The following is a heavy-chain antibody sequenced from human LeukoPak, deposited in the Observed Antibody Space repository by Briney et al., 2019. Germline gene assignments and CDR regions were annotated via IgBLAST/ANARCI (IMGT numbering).Heavy chain of an antibody. V-gene: IGHV4-31*03. J-gene: IGHJ4*02. D-gene: IGHD3-10*01. CDR1: GGSISSGGYY. CDR2: IYKNGNT. CDR3: AGVATMVRGGGFDF. Sequence: SETLSLTCTVSGGSISSGGYYWSWIRQHPGKGLEWIGYIYKNGNTYYNPSLKSRVTISVDTSKNQFSLKLNSVTAADTAVYYWAGVATMVRGGGFDFWGQGTLVTVSS.